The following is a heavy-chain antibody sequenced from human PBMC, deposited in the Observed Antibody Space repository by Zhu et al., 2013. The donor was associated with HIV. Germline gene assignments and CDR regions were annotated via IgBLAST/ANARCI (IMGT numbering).Heavy chain of an antibody. Sequence: VQLVESGGGVVQPGTSLRLSCAVSGFTFTTSWMHWVRQAPGRGLEWVAVIGHDGNNKFYGDSVKGRFSISRDNSKNTLYLQMKDLRADDAALYYCARGSTKRSTWDWYFDLWGRGTLVAVSS. CDR2: IGHDGNNK. CDR3: ARGSTKRSTWDWYFDL. CDR1: GFTFTTSW. V-gene: IGHV3-33*01. J-gene: IGHJ2*01. D-gene: IGHD1-26*01.